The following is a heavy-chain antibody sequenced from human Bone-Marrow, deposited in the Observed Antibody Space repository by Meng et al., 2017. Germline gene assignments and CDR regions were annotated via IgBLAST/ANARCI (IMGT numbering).Heavy chain of an antibody. V-gene: IGHV3-53*01. D-gene: IGHD1-20*01. Sequence: GESLKISCAASGFTVSSNYMSWVRQAPGKGLEWVSVIYSGGSTYYADSVKGRFTISRDNSKNSLYLQMNSLRAEDTAVYYGAKDLRFNPYNWNDVENPIYGMDVWGQGTTVTVSS. J-gene: IGHJ6*02. CDR1: GFTVSSNY. CDR3: AKDLRFNPYNWNDVENPIYGMDV. CDR2: IYSGGST.